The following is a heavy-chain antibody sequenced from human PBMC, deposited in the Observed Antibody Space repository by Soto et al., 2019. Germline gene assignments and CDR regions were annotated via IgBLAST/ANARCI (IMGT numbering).Heavy chain of an antibody. J-gene: IGHJ4*02. D-gene: IGHD1-20*01. CDR3: TKDLGRNWPYYFDY. CDR2: ISWDGGST. V-gene: IGHV3-43*01. CDR1: GFTFDDYT. Sequence: GGSLRLSCAASGFTFDDYTMHWVRQAPGKGLEWVSLISWDGGSTYYADSVKGRFTISRDNSKNSLYLQMNSLRTEDTALYYCTKDLGRNWPYYFDYWGQGTLVTVSS.